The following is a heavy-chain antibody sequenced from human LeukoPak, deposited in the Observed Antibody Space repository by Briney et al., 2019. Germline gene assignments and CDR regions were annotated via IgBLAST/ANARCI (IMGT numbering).Heavy chain of an antibody. CDR1: GFTFRIFG. CDR3: ARTYDFGRGPPGDAFDN. J-gene: IGHJ3*02. D-gene: IGHD3-3*01. V-gene: IGHV3-48*04. CDR2: IDARSGIT. Sequence: GGSLRLSCAASGFTFRIFGLNWVRQAPGKGPEWVSYIDARSGITYYADSVQGRFTISRDDARESVFLQMDGLRVDDTAVYYCARTYDFGRGPPGDAFDNWGPGTLVIVSS.